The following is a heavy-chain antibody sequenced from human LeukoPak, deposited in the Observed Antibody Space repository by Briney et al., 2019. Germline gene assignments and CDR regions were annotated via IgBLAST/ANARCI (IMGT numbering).Heavy chain of an antibody. Sequence: ASVKVSCKASGSTFSSYTISWVRQAPGQGLEWMGRIIPILGIANYAQKFQGRVTITADKSASTAYMELSSLRSEDTAVYYCAREDIVVVPAAIQRPHYYYYYGMDVWGQGTTVTVSS. CDR2: IIPILGIA. CDR3: AREDIVVVPAAIQRPHYYYYYGMDV. J-gene: IGHJ6*02. D-gene: IGHD2-2*02. V-gene: IGHV1-69*04. CDR1: GSTFSSYT.